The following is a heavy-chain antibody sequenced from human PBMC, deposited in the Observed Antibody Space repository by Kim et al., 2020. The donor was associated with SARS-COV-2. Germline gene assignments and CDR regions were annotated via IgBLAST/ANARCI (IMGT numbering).Heavy chain of an antibody. J-gene: IGHJ3*02. CDR3: ARVRTYYYGSGSYYISGAFDI. D-gene: IGHD3-10*01. CDR1: GYTFTSYG. CDR2: ISAYNGNT. V-gene: IGHV1-18*04. Sequence: ASVKVSCKASGYTFTSYGISWVRQAPGQGLEWMGWISAYNGNTNYAQKLQGRVTMTTDTSTSTAYMELRSLRSDDTDVYYCARVRTYYYGSGSYYISGAFDIWGQGTIVTVSS.